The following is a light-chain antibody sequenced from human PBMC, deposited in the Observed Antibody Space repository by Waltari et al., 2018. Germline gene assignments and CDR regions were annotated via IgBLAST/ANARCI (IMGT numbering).Light chain of an antibody. V-gene: IGKV1-39*01. J-gene: IGKJ2*01. Sequence: DIQMTQSPSSLSASVGDRVTITCRASQTITTFLNWYQQKPGKAPKLLIYAASDLQSGVPSRFSGSGSGTDFTLTISSLQLEDFVTYYCQQSYSGPYTFGQGTKVEIK. CDR3: QQSYSGPYT. CDR1: QTITTF. CDR2: AAS.